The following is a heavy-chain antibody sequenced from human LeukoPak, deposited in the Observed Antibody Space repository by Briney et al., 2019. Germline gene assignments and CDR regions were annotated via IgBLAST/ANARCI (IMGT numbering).Heavy chain of an antibody. Sequence: PGGSLRLSCAASGFTFSSYGMHWVRQAPGKGLEWVAFIRYDGSNKYYADSVKGRFTISRDNSKNTLYLQVNSLRAEDTAVYYCAKDYQIYDSSGYFPMDVWGKGTTVTVSS. J-gene: IGHJ6*03. V-gene: IGHV3-30*02. CDR2: IRYDGSNK. CDR1: GFTFSSYG. D-gene: IGHD3-22*01. CDR3: AKDYQIYDSSGYFPMDV.